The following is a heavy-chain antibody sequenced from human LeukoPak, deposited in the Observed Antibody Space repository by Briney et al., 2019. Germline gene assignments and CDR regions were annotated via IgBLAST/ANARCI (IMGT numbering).Heavy chain of an antibody. Sequence: PSETLSLTCAVYGGSFSGYYWSWIRQPPGKGLEWIGEINHSGSTNYNPALKRRGTISVDTSKNQFSLKLSSVTAADTAVYYCARPRLAVRTPYDYWGQGTLVTVSS. CDR1: GGSFSGYY. V-gene: IGHV4-34*01. CDR2: INHSGST. CDR3: ARPRLAVRTPYDY. D-gene: IGHD3-10*01. J-gene: IGHJ4*02.